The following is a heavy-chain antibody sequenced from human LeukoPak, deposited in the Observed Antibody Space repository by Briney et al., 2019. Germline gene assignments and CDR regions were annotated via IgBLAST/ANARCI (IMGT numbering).Heavy chain of an antibody. V-gene: IGHV4-59*01. CDR3: ARYGSGSYRQFDY. Sequence: PPETLSLTCTVSGGSISSYYWSWIRQPPGKGLEWIGYIYYTGSTNYNPSLKSRVTISVDTSKNQVSLKLTSVTAADTAVYYCARYGSGSYRQFDYWGQGTLVTVSS. CDR1: GGSISSYY. J-gene: IGHJ4*02. CDR2: IYYTGST. D-gene: IGHD3-10*01.